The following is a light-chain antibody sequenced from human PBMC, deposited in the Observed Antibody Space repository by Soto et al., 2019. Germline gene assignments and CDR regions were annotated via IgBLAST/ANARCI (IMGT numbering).Light chain of an antibody. CDR1: GTNLGGYNF. Sequence: QSALTQPASVSGSPGQSITISCTGIGTNLGGYNFISWFQLRPDKAPKLIIFDVSSRPSWVSDRFSGSKSGNTASLTISGLQAEDEADYYCSSYTTTSTYVFGGGTKLTVL. CDR2: DVS. J-gene: IGLJ2*01. V-gene: IGLV2-14*03. CDR3: SSYTTTSTYV.